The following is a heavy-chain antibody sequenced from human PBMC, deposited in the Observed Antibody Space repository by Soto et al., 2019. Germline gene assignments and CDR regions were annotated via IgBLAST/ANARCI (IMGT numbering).Heavy chain of an antibody. J-gene: IGHJ5*02. CDR1: GGSISSSNW. CDR3: ARVIAAAVNWFDP. V-gene: IGHV4-4*02. Sequence: QVQLQESGPGLVKPSGTLSLTCAVSGGSISSSNWWSWVRQPPGKGLEWIGDIYHSGSTHYNPSLESRVTISVDEPKSQFSLKRSSVPAADTAVYYCARVIAAAVNWFDPWGQGTLVTVSS. D-gene: IGHD6-13*01. CDR2: IYHSGST.